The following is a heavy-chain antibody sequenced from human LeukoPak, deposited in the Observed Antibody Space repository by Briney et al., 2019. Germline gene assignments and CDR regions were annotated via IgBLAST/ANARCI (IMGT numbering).Heavy chain of an antibody. CDR3: ARETALISFYFDY. V-gene: IGHV1-2*02. D-gene: IGHD2-21*02. J-gene: IGHJ4*02. CDR1: GYRFTDYY. CDR2: INPNGDGP. Sequence: ASVKVSCKASGYRFTDYYINWVRQAPGQGLEWMGSINPNGDGPKYAQKFQGRVTMTKDMSISTVYLELSGLRPDDTAVYYCARETALISFYFDYWGQGTPVAVSS.